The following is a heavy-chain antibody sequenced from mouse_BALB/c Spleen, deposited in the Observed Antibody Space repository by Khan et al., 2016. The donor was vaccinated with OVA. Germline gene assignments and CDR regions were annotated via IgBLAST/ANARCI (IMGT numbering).Heavy chain of an antibody. CDR2: IGPGSSNT. V-gene: IGHV1S41*01. Sequence: DLVKPGTSVKLSCKASGYTFTSYWINWIKQRPGQGLEWIGRIGPGSSNTYYTEMFKGKAALTVDTSSSTAYIQLSSLSSEDSAVYFWARENYYGRSCYAMDYWGQGTSVTVSS. CDR1: GYTFTSYW. D-gene: IGHD1-1*01. J-gene: IGHJ4*01. CDR3: ARENYYGRSCYAMDY.